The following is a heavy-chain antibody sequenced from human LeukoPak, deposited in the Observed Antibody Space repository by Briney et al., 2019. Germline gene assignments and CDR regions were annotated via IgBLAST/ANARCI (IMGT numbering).Heavy chain of an antibody. CDR1: GFTFSSYS. CDR3: ARESCSSTSCYTETGIDY. V-gene: IGHV3-48*01. J-gene: IGHJ4*02. CDR2: ISSSSSTI. D-gene: IGHD2-2*02. Sequence: GSLRLSCAASGFTFSSYSMNWVRQAPGKGLEWVSYISSSSSTIYYADSVKGRFTISRYNAKNSLYLQMNSLRAEDTAVYYCARESCSSTSCYTETGIDYWGQGTLVTVSS.